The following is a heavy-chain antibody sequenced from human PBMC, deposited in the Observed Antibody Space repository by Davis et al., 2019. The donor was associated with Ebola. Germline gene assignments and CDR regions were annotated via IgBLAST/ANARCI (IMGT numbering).Heavy chain of an antibody. V-gene: IGHV3-7*01. Sequence: PGGSLRLSCAASGFTFNTFWMSWVRQAPGKGPEWVASIKPDGSDIYYADSVKGRFSISRDNAKNSLYLQMNSLRVEDTAVYYCARQARVDVWGQGTTVTVSS. CDR1: GFTFNTFW. CDR2: IKPDGSDI. J-gene: IGHJ6*02. CDR3: ARQARVDV.